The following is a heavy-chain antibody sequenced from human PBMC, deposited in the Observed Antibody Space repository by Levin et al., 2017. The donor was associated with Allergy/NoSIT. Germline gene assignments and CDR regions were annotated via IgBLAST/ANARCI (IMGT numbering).Heavy chain of an antibody. Sequence: GGSLRLSCATSGFSISGYWMSWLRQAPGKGLEWVANLKQDGSEKNYVDSVKGRFTISRDKAKNSLYLQMNNLRADDTAVYYCARMNWGTGPFDYWGQGTLVIVSS. D-gene: IGHD7-27*01. J-gene: IGHJ4*02. CDR3: ARMNWGTGPFDY. V-gene: IGHV3-7*04. CDR1: GFSISGYW. CDR2: LKQDGSEK.